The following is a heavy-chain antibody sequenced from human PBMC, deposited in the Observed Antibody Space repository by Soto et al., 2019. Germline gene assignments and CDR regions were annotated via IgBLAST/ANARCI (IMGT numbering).Heavy chain of an antibody. CDR3: ARYPRYCSSTSCYSDAFEI. V-gene: IGHV4-59*08. CDR1: GGSISSYY. J-gene: IGHJ3*02. D-gene: IGHD2-2*01. Sequence: SETLSLTCTVSGGSISSYYWSWIRQPPGKGLEWIGYIYYSGSTNYNPSLKSRVTISVDTSKNQFSLKLSSVTAADTAVYYCARYPRYCSSTSCYSDAFEIWGQGTMVTVSS. CDR2: IYYSGST.